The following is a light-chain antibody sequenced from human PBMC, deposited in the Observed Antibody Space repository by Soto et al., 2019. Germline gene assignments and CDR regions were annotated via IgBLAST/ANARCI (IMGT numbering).Light chain of an antibody. CDR3: QQYYSTPSWT. J-gene: IGKJ1*01. Sequence: DIVMTQSPDSLAVSLGERATINCKSSQSVLYSSNNKNYLAWYQQKPGQPPKLLIYWASTRESGVPDRFSGSGSVTDFTLTISSLQAEDVAVYYCQQYYSTPSWTFGQGTNVEI. CDR2: WAS. CDR1: QSVLYSSNNKNY. V-gene: IGKV4-1*01.